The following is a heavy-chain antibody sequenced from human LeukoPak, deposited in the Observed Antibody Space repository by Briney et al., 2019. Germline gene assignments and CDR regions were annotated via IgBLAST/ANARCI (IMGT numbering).Heavy chain of an antibody. CDR3: ARGGSNYDISTGYSYFDY. D-gene: IGHD3-9*01. Sequence: PGGSLRLSCAASGFTFSSYSMNWVRQAPGKGLEWVSSISSSSSYIYYADSVKGRFTISRDNAKNSLYLQMNSLRAEDTAVYYCARGGSNYDISTGYSYFDYWGQGTLVTVSS. J-gene: IGHJ4*02. CDR2: ISSSSSYI. CDR1: GFTFSSYS. V-gene: IGHV3-21*01.